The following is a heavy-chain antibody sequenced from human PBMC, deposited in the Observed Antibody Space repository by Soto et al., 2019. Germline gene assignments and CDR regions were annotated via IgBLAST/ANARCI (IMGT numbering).Heavy chain of an antibody. CDR2: ISAYNGNT. CDR1: CYSFTSYG. Sequence: SSVKVSSNATCYSFTSYGISWVRQAPGQELEWMGWISAYNGNTNYAQKLQGRVTMTTDTSTSTAYMELRSLRSDDTAVYYCAREKFGVVRGVIGYYYYGMDVWGQGTTVPVS. V-gene: IGHV1-18*04. D-gene: IGHD3-10*01. CDR3: AREKFGVVRGVIGYYYYGMDV. J-gene: IGHJ6*02.